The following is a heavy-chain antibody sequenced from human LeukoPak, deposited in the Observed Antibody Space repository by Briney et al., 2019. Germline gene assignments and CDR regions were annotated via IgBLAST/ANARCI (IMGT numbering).Heavy chain of an antibody. J-gene: IGHJ4*02. CDR3: ARIRIAAGYFDY. V-gene: IGHV2-70*11. Sequence: SGPTLVNPTQSLTLTCTFSWFSLSTNGMCVSWIRQPPGKALEWLARIDWDDDKYYSTSLKTRLTISKDTSKNQVVLTMTNMDPVDTATHYCARIRIAAGYFDYWGQGTLVTVSS. CDR1: WFSLSTNGMC. D-gene: IGHD6-13*01. CDR2: IDWDDDK.